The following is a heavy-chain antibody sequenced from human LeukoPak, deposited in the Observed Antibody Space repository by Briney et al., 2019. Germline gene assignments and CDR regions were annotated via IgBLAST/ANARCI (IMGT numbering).Heavy chain of an antibody. CDR1: GGSISSYY. J-gene: IGHJ4*02. D-gene: IGHD3-22*01. Sequence: PSETLSLTCTVSGGSISSYYWSWIRQPAGKGLESIGHISTSGSTNYNPSLKSRVTMSVDTSKNQFSLRLSSVTAADTAVYYCARVRYSDSSVLTRKRSYYFDYWGQGTLVTVSS. V-gene: IGHV4-4*07. CDR2: ISTSGST. CDR3: ARVRYSDSSVLTRKRSYYFDY.